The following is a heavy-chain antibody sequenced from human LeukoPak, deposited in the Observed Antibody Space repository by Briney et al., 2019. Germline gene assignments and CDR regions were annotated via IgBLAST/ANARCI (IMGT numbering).Heavy chain of an antibody. D-gene: IGHD1-14*01. CDR2: ITPGGVNI. Sequence: GGSLRLSCAASGFTFSGYYMRWIRQAPGKGLDWISYITPGGVNIYYADSVKGRFTVSRDNAKNSLSLQMNSLRAEDTAIYFCARGHHGLDVWGQGTTVTVSS. V-gene: IGHV3-11*01. CDR1: GFTFSGYY. J-gene: IGHJ6*02. CDR3: ARGHHGLDV.